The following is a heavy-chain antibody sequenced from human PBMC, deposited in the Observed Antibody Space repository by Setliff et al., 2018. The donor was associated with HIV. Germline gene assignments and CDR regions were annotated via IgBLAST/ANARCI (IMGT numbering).Heavy chain of an antibody. CDR1: GGFIKNSRSF. V-gene: IGHV4-39*07. CDR2: IYFSGSV. CDR3: ARVSSVIELQGGDYFDS. D-gene: IGHD1-7*01. J-gene: IGHJ4*02. Sequence: SETLSLTCTVYGGFIKNSRSFWGWIRQSPGKGLEWIGSIYFSGSVFYNPSLNSRVIISIDTSRNQFSLKLSSVTGADTAVYYCARVSSVIELQGGDYFDSWGQGLLVTVSS.